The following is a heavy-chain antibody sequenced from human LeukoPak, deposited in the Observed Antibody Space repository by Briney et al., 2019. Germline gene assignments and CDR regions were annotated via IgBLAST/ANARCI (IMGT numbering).Heavy chain of an antibody. CDR1: GFTFSSYS. CDR3: ARDWDGGSYYEAFDI. Sequence: GGPLRLSCAASGFTFSSYSMNWVRQAPGKGLEWVSSISSSSSYIYYADSVKGRFTISRDNAKNSLYLQMNSLRAEDTAVYYCARDWDGGSYYEAFDIWGQGTVVTVSS. J-gene: IGHJ3*02. D-gene: IGHD1-26*01. CDR2: ISSSSSYI. V-gene: IGHV3-21*01.